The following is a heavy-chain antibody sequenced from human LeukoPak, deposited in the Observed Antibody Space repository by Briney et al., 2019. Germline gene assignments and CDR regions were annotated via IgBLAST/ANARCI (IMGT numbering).Heavy chain of an antibody. V-gene: IGHV3-48*01. J-gene: IGHJ4*02. CDR3: ARYAYGSTKCWGSLDY. Sequence: GGSLRLSCAASGFRLTNHAMNWVRQAPGKGLEWLSYISTSSDTIHYAESVRGRFTISRDNAENSLYLQMNSLSAEDTAVYYCARYAYGSTKCWGSLDYWGQGSLVTVSS. CDR1: GFRLTNHA. CDR2: ISTSSDTI. D-gene: IGHD3-16*01.